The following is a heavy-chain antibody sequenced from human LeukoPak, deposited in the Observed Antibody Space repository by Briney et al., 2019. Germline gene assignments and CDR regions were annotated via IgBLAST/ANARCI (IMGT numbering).Heavy chain of an antibody. CDR1: GYTFTGYY. D-gene: IGHD6-13*01. Sequence: ASVKVSCKASGYTFTGYYMHWVRQAPGQGLEWMGWINPNSGGTNYAQKFQGRVTMTRDTSISTAYMELSRLRSDYTAVYYCARVRVWDSSSDYWGQGTLVTVSS. CDR3: ARVRVWDSSSDY. V-gene: IGHV1-2*02. J-gene: IGHJ4*02. CDR2: INPNSGGT.